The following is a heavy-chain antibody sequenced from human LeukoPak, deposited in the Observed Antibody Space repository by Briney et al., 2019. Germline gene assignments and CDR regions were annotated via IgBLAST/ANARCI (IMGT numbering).Heavy chain of an antibody. J-gene: IGHJ4*02. Sequence: SVKVSCKASGGTFSSDAISWVRQAPGQGLEWMGRIIPIFVTANYAQKFQGRVTITTDESTSTAYMELSSLRSEDTAVYYCARATDYYDSSGSIIGVDYWGQGTLVTVSS. CDR3: ARATDYYDSSGSIIGVDY. CDR1: GGTFSSDA. CDR2: IIPIFVTA. V-gene: IGHV1-69*05. D-gene: IGHD3-22*01.